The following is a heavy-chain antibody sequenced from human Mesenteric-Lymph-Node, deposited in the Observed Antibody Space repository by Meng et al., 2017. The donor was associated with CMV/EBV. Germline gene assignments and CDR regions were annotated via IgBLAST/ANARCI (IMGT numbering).Heavy chain of an antibody. J-gene: IGHJ4*02. Sequence: GCTLRRCAGSGVGKARGKGLAWVRAVSSSVGITNCADSVKGRFTISRDNSKSTLYLQMNSLRAEDTAVYYCAKEADMTTVAYFFDYWGQGTLVTVSS. CDR2: VSSSVGIT. V-gene: IGHV3-23*01. D-gene: IGHD4-11*01. CDR1: GCTLRRCA. CDR3: AKEADMTTVAYFFDY.